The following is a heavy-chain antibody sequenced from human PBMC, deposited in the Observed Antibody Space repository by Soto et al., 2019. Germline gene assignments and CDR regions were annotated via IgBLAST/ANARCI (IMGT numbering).Heavy chain of an antibody. D-gene: IGHD2-15*01. CDR3: ARGGYCSGGSCLSHVDY. Sequence: EVQLLESGGGLVQPGGSLRLSCAATGFTFSSYAMSWVRQAPGKGLEWVSAISGSGGSTYYADSVKGRFTISRDNSKNTLYLQMNSLRGEDTAVYYCARGGYCSGGSCLSHVDYWGQGTLVTVSS. CDR1: GFTFSSYA. V-gene: IGHV3-23*01. J-gene: IGHJ4*02. CDR2: ISGSGGST.